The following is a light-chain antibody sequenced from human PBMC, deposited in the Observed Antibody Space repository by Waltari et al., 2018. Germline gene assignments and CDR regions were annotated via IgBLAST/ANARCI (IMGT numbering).Light chain of an antibody. CDR1: KLGDKY. V-gene: IGLV3-1*01. Sequence: SYELTQPTSVSVAPGQTASITCSGDKLGDKYACWHQQKPGQSPVLVIHQDTKRPSGIPERFSGSNSGNTATLTISGTQAIDEADYYCQAWDSSYARVFGGGTKLTVL. J-gene: IGLJ2*01. CDR2: QDT. CDR3: QAWDSSYARV.